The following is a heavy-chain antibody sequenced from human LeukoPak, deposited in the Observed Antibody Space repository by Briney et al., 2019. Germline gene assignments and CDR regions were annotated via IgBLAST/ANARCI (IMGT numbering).Heavy chain of an antibody. D-gene: IGHD3-10*01. CDR2: INPSGGST. CDR3: ARHNTYYAY. J-gene: IGHJ4*02. CDR1: GYTSTSYY. V-gene: IGHV1-46*01. Sequence: ASLKISCTASGYTSTSYYIHWVRHAPGQGLEWMGIINPSGGSTSYAQKCQGRVTMTRDTSTSTVYMELSSLRSEDTAVYYCARHNTYYAYWGQGTLVTVSS.